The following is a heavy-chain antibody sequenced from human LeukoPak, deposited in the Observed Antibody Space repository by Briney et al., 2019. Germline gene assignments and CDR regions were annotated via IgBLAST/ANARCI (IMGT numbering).Heavy chain of an antibody. Sequence: PSETLSLTCTVSGGSISSSSYYWGWIRQPPGKGLEWIGSIYYSGSTYYNPSLKSRVTISVDTSKNQFSLKLSSVTAADTAVYYCARSVLLWFGETYGMDVWGQGTTVTVSS. CDR1: GGSISSSSYY. D-gene: IGHD3-10*01. J-gene: IGHJ6*02. CDR3: ARSVLLWFGETYGMDV. CDR2: IYYSGST. V-gene: IGHV4-39*01.